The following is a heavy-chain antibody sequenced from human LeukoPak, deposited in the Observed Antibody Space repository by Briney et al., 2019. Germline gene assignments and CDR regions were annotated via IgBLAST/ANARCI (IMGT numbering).Heavy chain of an antibody. V-gene: IGHV4-34*01. J-gene: IGHJ4*02. Sequence: SETLSLTCAVYGGSFSGYYWSWIRQPPGKGLEWIGEINHSGSTNYNPCLKSRVTISVDTSKIHFSLKLSSVTAADTAVYYCARGHWGRYYDSSAIGPFVYWGQGTLVTVSS. CDR2: INHSGST. CDR1: GGSFSGYY. D-gene: IGHD3-22*01. CDR3: ARGHWGRYYDSSAIGPFVY.